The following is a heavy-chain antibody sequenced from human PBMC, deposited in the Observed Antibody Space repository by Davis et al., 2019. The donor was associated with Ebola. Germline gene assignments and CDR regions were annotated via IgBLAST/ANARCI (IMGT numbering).Heavy chain of an antibody. CDR3: AKDTSNVWFDV. V-gene: IGHV3-23*01. J-gene: IGHJ3*01. CDR2: LGLSADT. CDR1: GFVFSSYV. Sequence: GGSLRLSCAASGFVFSSYVMSWVRRAPGKGLEWVSTLGLSADTYYADSVKGRFTISRDNSKNTLHPQMNSLRVEDTAIYYCAKDTSNVWFDVWGQGTMVTVSS. D-gene: IGHD6-19*01.